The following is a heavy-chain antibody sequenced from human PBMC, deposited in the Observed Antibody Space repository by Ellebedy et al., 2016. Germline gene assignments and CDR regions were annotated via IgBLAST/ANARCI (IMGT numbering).Heavy chain of an antibody. J-gene: IGHJ6*03. CDR1: GDTFSSYA. CDR3: ARGASDQTRYYYYYMDV. CDR2: IIPIFATA. D-gene: IGHD2-2*01. V-gene: IGHV1-69*13. Sequence: SVKVSXXTSGDTFSSYAITWVRQAPGQGLEWMGGIIPIFATANYAQKFQGRVTITADESTSTAYMELSSLRSEDTAVYYCARGASDQTRYYYYYMDVWGKGTTVTVSS.